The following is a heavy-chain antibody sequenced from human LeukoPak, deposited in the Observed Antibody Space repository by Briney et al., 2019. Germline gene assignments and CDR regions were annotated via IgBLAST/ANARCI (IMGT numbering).Heavy chain of an antibody. Sequence: SVKVSCKASGGXFSTYTINWVRQAPGQGLEWMGGIFPILGSANYAQEFQGRVTFTADESTSTAYMELSSLRFDDTAVYYCAGVPYYYGSGTYPPNDYRGQGTLVTVSS. V-gene: IGHV1-69*13. CDR1: GGXFSTYT. CDR3: AGVPYYYGSGTYPPNDY. J-gene: IGHJ4*02. CDR2: IFPILGSA. D-gene: IGHD3-10*01.